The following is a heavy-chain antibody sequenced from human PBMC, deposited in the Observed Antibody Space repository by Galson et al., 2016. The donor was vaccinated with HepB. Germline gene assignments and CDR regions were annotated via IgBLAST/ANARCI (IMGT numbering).Heavy chain of an antibody. CDR1: GFTFRTYN. J-gene: IGHJ4*02. V-gene: IGHV3-33*01. CDR2: IWYDGSNK. D-gene: IGHD2-21*01. CDR3: IPHLAFDY. Sequence: SLRLSCAASGFTFRTYNIHWVRQAPGKGLEWVAAIWYDGSNKYYADSVRGRFTISRDNSNNTVHVQMNSLRVEDTAVYYCIPHLAFDYWGQGTLVTVSS.